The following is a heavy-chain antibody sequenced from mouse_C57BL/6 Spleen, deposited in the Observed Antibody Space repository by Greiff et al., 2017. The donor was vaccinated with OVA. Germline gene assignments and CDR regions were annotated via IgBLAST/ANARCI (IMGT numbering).Heavy chain of an antibody. CDR1: GYTFTSYT. CDR3: AREGDDGYEEFDY. D-gene: IGHD2-3*01. CDR2: INPSSGYT. J-gene: IGHJ2*01. Sequence: QVELQQSGAELARPGASVKMSCKASGYTFTSYTMHWVKQRPGQGLEWIGYINPSSGYTKYNQKFKDKATLTADKSSSTAYMQLSSLTSEDSAVYYCAREGDDGYEEFDYWGQGTTLTVSS. V-gene: IGHV1-4*01.